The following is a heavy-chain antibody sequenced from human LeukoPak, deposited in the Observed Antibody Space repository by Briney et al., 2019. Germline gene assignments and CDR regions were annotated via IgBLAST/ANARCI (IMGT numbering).Heavy chain of an antibody. CDR3: ARGGPRGNDSLRTLAY. D-gene: IGHD4-23*01. CDR2: MNPKSGFT. J-gene: IGHJ4*02. V-gene: IGHV1-8*02. Sequence: ASVKVSCKASGYTFTGYYMHWVRQAPGQGLEWMGWMNPKSGFTGYAQKFRGRVTMTRDTSTNTPFMELSRLRFEDTALYYCARGGPRGNDSLRTLAYWGQGSLVSASS. CDR1: GYTFTGYY.